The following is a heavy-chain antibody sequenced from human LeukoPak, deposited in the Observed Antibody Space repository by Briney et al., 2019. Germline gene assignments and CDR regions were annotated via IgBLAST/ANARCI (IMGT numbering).Heavy chain of an antibody. V-gene: IGHV4-4*07. J-gene: IGHJ4*02. CDR2: IYSSGNT. CDR1: GGSISSYY. CDR3: ARGEGRYCGGGSCLDY. Sequence: SETLSLTCTVSGGSISSYYCIWIRQPAGKGLEWIGRIYSSGNTNYNPSLKSRVTMSVDTSKNQFSLKLSSVTAADTAVYYCARGEGRYCGGGSCLDYWGQGTLVTVSS. D-gene: IGHD2-15*01.